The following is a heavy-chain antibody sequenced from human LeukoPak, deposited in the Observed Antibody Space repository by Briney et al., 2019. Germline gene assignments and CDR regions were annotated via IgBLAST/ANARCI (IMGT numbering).Heavy chain of an antibody. CDR3: ARDFDGYIRFDY. V-gene: IGHV1-2*02. CDR1: GYTFTGYY. J-gene: IGHJ4*02. CDR2: INPNSGGT. Sequence: ASVKVSCKASGYTFTGYYMHWVRQAPGQGLEWMGWINPNSGGTNYAQKFQGRVTMTRDTSISTAYMELSRLRSDDTAVYHCARDFDGYIRFDYWGQGTLVTVSS. D-gene: IGHD5-24*01.